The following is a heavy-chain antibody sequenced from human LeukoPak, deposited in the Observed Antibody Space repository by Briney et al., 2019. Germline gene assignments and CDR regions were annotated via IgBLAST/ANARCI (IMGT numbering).Heavy chain of an antibody. CDR2: IWNDGSHE. CDR3: AKDATEYGDSHFAC. V-gene: IGHV3-33*06. D-gene: IGHD4-17*01. CDR1: GFTFSSYG. Sequence: PGRSLRLSCAASGFTFSSYGMHWVRQAPGKGLEWVGVIWNDGSHEYYADSEKGRFTISRDNSRNTVYLQMNSLRAEDTAVYYCAKDATEYGDSHFACWGQGSLVTVSA. J-gene: IGHJ4*02.